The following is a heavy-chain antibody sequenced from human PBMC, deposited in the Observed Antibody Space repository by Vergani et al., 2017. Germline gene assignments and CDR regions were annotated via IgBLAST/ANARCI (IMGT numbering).Heavy chain of an antibody. Sequence: QAQLQQWGAGLLKPSETLSLTCAIYGGSFNDYWWTWIRQPPGKGLEWIGEIRHDGITHYSPSLKSRVTISIDTSTHQFSLKLKSVTAADTAVYYCARCFRDEGMIYGGTVENWFDPWGQGTLVTVSS. D-gene: IGHD3-22*01. CDR2: IRHDGIT. CDR3: ARCFRDEGMIYGGTVENWFDP. J-gene: IGHJ5*02. V-gene: IGHV4-34*01. CDR1: GGSFNDYW.